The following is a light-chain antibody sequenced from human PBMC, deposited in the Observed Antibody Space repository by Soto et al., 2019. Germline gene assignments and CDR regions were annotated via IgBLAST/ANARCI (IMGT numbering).Light chain of an antibody. CDR1: QSVRSN. V-gene: IGKV3-15*01. J-gene: IGKJ4*01. Sequence: EIVMTQSPATLSVSPGERATLSCRASQSVRSNLAWYQQKPGQAPRLLIYGASTRATGITARFSGSGSGTEITLTISSLQSEDFAVYYCQQYNNWPPLTFGGGTKVEVK. CDR3: QQYNNWPPLT. CDR2: GAS.